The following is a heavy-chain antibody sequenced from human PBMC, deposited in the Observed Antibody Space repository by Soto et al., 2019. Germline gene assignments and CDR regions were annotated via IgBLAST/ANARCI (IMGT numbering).Heavy chain of an antibody. D-gene: IGHD5-18*01. CDR2: INPSSGTT. J-gene: IGHJ5*02. CDR3: ARDVGAETATGGRAGWFDP. Sequence: ASVKVSCKASGYTFTTYYIHWVRQAPGQGLEWMGLINPSSGTTNYAQRFQGRVTMTRDTSTSTVYMELSSLRSEDTAVYYCARDVGAETATGGRAGWFDPWGQGTLVTAPQ. CDR1: GYTFTTYY. V-gene: IGHV1-46*01.